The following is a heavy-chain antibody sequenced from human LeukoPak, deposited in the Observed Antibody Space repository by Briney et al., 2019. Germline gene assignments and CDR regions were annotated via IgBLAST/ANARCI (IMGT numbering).Heavy chain of an antibody. CDR2: IWYDGSNK. CDR3: ARERSGDTAMDFDY. CDR1: RFTFSSYG. J-gene: IGHJ4*02. Sequence: GGSLRLSCAASRFTFSSYGIPWVRQAPGKGLEWVAVIWYDGSNKYYADPVKGRFTISRDNSKNTLYLQMNSLRAEDTAVYYCARERSGDTAMDFDYWGQGTLVTVSS. V-gene: IGHV3-33*01. D-gene: IGHD5-18*01.